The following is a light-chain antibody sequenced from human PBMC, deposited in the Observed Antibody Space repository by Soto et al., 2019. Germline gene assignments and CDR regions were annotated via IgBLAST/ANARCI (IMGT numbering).Light chain of an antibody. Sequence: DIVMTQTALSSPVSLGQPASISCRASQSLVHRDGATYLNWLHQRPGQPPKLLISRVSIRVSGVPDRFCGRGAGTDFTLIISRVEAEDVGLYYCMQATQFPRTFGQGTKVEV. CDR2: RVS. V-gene: IGKV2-24*01. CDR3: MQATQFPRT. CDR1: QSLVHRDGATY. J-gene: IGKJ1*01.